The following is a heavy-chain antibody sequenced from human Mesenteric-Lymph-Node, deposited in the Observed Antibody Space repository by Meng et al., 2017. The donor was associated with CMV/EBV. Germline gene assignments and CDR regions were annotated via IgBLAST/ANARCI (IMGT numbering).Heavy chain of an antibody. CDR1: GFTFSDYT. J-gene: IGHJ4*02. CDR3: ARDLGAVRRVVAY. V-gene: IGHV3-21*01. CDR2: ISSSSGYI. Sequence: ASGFTFSDYTMSWVRQAPGKGLEWVSAISSSSGYIYYADSVKGRFTISRDNAKNSLYLQMNSLRAGDTAVYYCARDLGAVRRVVAYWGQGTLVTVSS. D-gene: IGHD6-6*01.